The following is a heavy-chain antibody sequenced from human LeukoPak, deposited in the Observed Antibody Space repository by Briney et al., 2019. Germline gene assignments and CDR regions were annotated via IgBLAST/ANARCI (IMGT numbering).Heavy chain of an antibody. Sequence: SETLSLTCTVSGGSITSYYWSWIRQPPGKGLEWIGCIHFSGSTEYNPSLKSRVTISVDTSKNQFSLKLSSVTAADTAVYYCARVLAAAGTEDAFDIWGQGTMVTVSS. D-gene: IGHD6-13*01. CDR1: GGSITSYY. J-gene: IGHJ3*02. CDR3: ARVLAAAGTEDAFDI. V-gene: IGHV4-59*01. CDR2: IHFSGST.